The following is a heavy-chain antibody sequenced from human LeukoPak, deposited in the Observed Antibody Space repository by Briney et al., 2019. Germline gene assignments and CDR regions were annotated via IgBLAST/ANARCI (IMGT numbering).Heavy chain of an antibody. J-gene: IGHJ4*02. CDR3: ARVQRWLQSIDY. CDR1: DGSLSGYY. Sequence: SETLSLTCAVYDGSLSGYYWSWIRQPPGKGLEWIGEINHSGSTNYNPSLKSRVTISVDTSKNQFSLKLSSVTAADTAVYYCARVQRWLQSIDYWGQGTLVTVSS. CDR2: INHSGST. V-gene: IGHV4-34*01. D-gene: IGHD5-24*01.